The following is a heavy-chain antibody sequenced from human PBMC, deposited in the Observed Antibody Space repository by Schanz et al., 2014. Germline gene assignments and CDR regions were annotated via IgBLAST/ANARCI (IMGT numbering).Heavy chain of an antibody. J-gene: IGHJ4*02. Sequence: EVQLVESGGGLVKPGGSLRLSCATSGFTLNNAWMNWVRQAPGKGLQWVARIKSKTDGGTRDYAAPVKGRFTISTDVSKTPVYLQMNSLQTEDTPVYYCTADLWFGAVWGVWWGQGTLVTVSS. CDR2: IKSKTDGGTR. CDR1: GFTLNNAW. CDR3: TADLWFGAVWGVW. D-gene: IGHD3-10*01. V-gene: IGHV3-15*01.